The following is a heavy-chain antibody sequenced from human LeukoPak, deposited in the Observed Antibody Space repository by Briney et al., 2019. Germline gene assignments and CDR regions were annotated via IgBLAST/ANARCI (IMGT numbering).Heavy chain of an antibody. V-gene: IGHV4-34*01. CDR1: GGSFSGYY. Sequence: SETLSLTCAVYGGSFSGYYWSWIRQPPGKGLEWIGEINHSGSTNYNPSLKSRVTISVDTSNNQFSLKLSSVTAADTAVYYCARVLRYFDWQRNFDYWGQGTLVTVSS. D-gene: IGHD3-9*01. CDR2: INHSGST. J-gene: IGHJ4*02. CDR3: ARVLRYFDWQRNFDY.